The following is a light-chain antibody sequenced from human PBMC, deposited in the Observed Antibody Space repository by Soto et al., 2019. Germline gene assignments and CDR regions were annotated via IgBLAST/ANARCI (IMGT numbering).Light chain of an antibody. CDR1: QSVSSD. V-gene: IGKV3-20*01. CDR2: DAS. J-gene: IGKJ1*01. CDR3: RQYGSSQT. Sequence: IGLTQSPATLSLSPGERATFSCRASQSVSSDLVWYQHKPGQAPRLLIYDASNRATGIPARFSGSGSGTDFTLTSSRLEPEDFAVYYCRQYGSSQTFGQGTKVDIK.